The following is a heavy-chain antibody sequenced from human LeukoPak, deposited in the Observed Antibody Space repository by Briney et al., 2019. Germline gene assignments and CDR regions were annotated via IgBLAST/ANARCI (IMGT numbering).Heavy chain of an antibody. D-gene: IGHD4-23*01. Sequence: SETLSLTCTVSGGSISSYYWSWIRQPPGKGLEWIGYIYYSGSTNYNPSLKSRVTISVDTSKNQFSLKLSSVTAADTAVYYCASAPRGWQPVGWFDPWGQGTLVTVSS. CDR2: IYYSGST. CDR3: ASAPRGWQPVGWFDP. V-gene: IGHV4-59*01. CDR1: GGSISSYY. J-gene: IGHJ5*02.